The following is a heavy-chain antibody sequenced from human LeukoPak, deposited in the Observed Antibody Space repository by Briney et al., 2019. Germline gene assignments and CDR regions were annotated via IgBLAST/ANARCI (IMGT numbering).Heavy chain of an antibody. Sequence: SETLSLTCTVSGGSISSSSYYWGWIRQPPGKGLEWIGSIYHSGATYYNPSLKSRVTLSVDTSKNQFSLKLSSVTAADTAVYYCARLTSTCTGGSCYHYYFDYWGQGTLVTVSS. CDR2: IYHSGAT. CDR1: GGSISSSSYY. V-gene: IGHV4-39*01. D-gene: IGHD2-15*01. J-gene: IGHJ4*02. CDR3: ARLTSTCTGGSCYHYYFDY.